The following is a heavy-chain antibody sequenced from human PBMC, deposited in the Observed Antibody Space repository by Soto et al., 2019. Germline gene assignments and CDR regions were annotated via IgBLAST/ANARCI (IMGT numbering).Heavy chain of an antibody. D-gene: IGHD3-16*02. V-gene: IGHV1-3*01. CDR2: INAGNGNT. CDR1: GYTFTSYA. CDR3: ARGLTDDYIWGSYLFDY. J-gene: IGHJ4*02. Sequence: QVQLVQSGAEVKKPGASVKVSCKASGYTFTSYAMHWVRQAPGQRLEWMGWINAGNGNTKYSQKFQGRVTITRDTPASTAYMELSSLRSEDTAVYYCARGLTDDYIWGSYLFDYWGQGTLVTVSS.